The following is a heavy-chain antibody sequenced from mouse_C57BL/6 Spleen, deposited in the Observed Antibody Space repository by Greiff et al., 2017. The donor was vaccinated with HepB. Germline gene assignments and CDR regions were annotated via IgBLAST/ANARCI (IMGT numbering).Heavy chain of an antibody. D-gene: IGHD1-1*01. CDR2: FYPGSGSI. J-gene: IGHJ2*01. CDR1: GYTFTEYT. Sequence: QVHVKQSGAELVKPGASVKLSCKASGYTFTEYTIHWVKQRSGQGLEWIGWFYPGSGSIKYNEKFKDKATLTADKSSSTVYMELSRLTSEDSAVYFCARHEDDYGSSYLFDYWGQGTTLTVSS. CDR3: ARHEDDYGSSYLFDY. V-gene: IGHV1-62-2*01.